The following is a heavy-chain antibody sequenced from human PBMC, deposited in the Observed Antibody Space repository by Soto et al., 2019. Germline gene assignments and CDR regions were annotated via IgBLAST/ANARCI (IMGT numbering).Heavy chain of an antibody. CDR2: IYYSGST. Sequence: QVQLQESGPGLVKPSQTLSLTCTVSAGSINSGGYSWSWIRQHPGKGLEWIWYIYYSGSTYYNPSLKIRVTISIDTSKNQFSLRLSSVPAADTAVYYCARGWAQSHYFDYWGQGTLVTVSS. CDR3: ARGWAQSHYFDY. V-gene: IGHV4-31*03. CDR1: AGSINSGGYS. D-gene: IGHD1-26*01. J-gene: IGHJ4*02.